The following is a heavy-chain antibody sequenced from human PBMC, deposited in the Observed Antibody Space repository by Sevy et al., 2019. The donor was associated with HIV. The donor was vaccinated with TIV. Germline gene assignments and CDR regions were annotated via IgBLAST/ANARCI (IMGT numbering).Heavy chain of an antibody. D-gene: IGHD6-6*01. V-gene: IGHV3-23*01. CDR2: INSSGGGT. Sequence: GGSLRLSCAASGFTFITYAMTWVRQAPGKGLEWVSTINSSGGGTYYADSVKGRFTISRDNSNKIVYLEMNSLRVEDTAVYYCAKDPWAPEGRPYWGQGTLVTVSS. CDR3: AKDPWAPEGRPY. J-gene: IGHJ4*02. CDR1: GFTFITYA.